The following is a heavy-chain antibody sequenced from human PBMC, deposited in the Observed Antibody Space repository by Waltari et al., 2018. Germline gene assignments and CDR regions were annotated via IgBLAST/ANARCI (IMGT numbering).Heavy chain of an antibody. CDR1: GYTFTSYA. J-gene: IGHJ3*02. Sequence: QVQLVQSGAEVKKPGASVKVSCKASGYTFTSYAMHWVRQAPGQRLEWMGWINAGNGNTKYSQKFQGRVTITRDTATDTAYMELSSLRSEDTAVYYCATWIVVNDAFDIWGQGTMVTVSS. CDR2: INAGNGNT. CDR3: ATWIVVNDAFDI. V-gene: IGHV1-3*01. D-gene: IGHD3-22*01.